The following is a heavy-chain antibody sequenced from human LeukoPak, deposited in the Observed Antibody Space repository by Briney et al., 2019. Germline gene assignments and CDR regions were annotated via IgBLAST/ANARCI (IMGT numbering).Heavy chain of an antibody. V-gene: IGHV3-9*01. Sequence: PGRSLRLSCAASGFTFDDYGMHWVRQPPGKGLEWVSGISWNSGNIGYADSVKGRFTISRDNAKNSLYLQMNSLRAEDTALYYCAKVDGYNSGWYDPWGQGTLVTVSS. CDR3: AKVDGYNSGWYDP. CDR1: GFTFDDYG. CDR2: ISWNSGNI. J-gene: IGHJ5*02. D-gene: IGHD6-19*01.